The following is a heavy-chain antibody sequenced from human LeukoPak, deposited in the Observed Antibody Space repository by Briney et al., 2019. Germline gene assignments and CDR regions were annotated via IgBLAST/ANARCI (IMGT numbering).Heavy chain of an antibody. V-gene: IGHV4-30-2*01. CDR1: GGSISSGGYS. J-gene: IGHJ3*02. D-gene: IGHD4-17*01. Sequence: PSETLSLTCAVSGGSISSGGYSWSWIRQPPGKGLEWIGYIYHSGSTYYNPSLKSRVTISVDRSKNQFSLKLSSVTAADTAVYYCARTYGDYRDDAFDIWGQGTMVTVSS. CDR2: IYHSGST. CDR3: ARTYGDYRDDAFDI.